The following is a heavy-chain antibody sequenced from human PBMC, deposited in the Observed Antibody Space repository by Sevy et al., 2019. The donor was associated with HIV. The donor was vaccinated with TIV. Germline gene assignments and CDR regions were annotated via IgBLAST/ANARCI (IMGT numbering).Heavy chain of an antibody. J-gene: IGHJ6*02. D-gene: IGHD1-1*01. CDR2: INYSGDVI. V-gene: IGHV3-11*01. CDR3: ARIPSPQLGRYFVMDV. CDR1: GFTFSDYW. Sequence: GGSLRLSCAASGFTFSDYWMTWVRQAPGKGLESISCINYSGDVIHYTDSVKGRFTISRDNTKKSLSLEMNSLRADDTAIYYCARIPSPQLGRYFVMDVWGRGTTVTVSS.